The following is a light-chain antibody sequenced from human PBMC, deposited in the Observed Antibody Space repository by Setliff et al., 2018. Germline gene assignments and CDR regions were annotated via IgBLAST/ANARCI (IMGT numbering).Light chain of an antibody. CDR1: NSDVGTYNR. J-gene: IGLJ1*01. Sequence: QSALTQPPSVSGSPGQSVTISCTGTNSDVGTYNRVSWYQQPPGTAPKLIIYEVSTRPSGVPDRFSGSRSGNTASLTISGLQAEDEADYYCSSYTSSSTDVFGTGTKVTVL. CDR3: SSYTSSSTDV. CDR2: EVS. V-gene: IGLV2-18*02.